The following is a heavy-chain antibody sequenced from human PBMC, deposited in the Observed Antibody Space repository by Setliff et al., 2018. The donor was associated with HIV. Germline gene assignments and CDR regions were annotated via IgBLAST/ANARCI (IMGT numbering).Heavy chain of an antibody. Sequence: SETLSLTCTVSGYSISSGYYWGWIRQPPGKGLEWIGSIHQSGSTYYNSSLKSRVTMSVDTSKNKFSLKLSSVTAADTAAYYCARDLGSAYSYAQGRFDPWGQGTLVTVS. V-gene: IGHV4-38-2*02. CDR2: IHQSGST. CDR1: GYSISSGYY. D-gene: IGHD5-18*01. CDR3: ARDLGSAYSYAQGRFDP. J-gene: IGHJ5*02.